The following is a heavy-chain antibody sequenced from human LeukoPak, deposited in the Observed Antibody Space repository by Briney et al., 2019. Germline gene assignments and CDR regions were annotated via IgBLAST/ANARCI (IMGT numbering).Heavy chain of an antibody. D-gene: IGHD3-22*01. J-gene: IGHJ6*02. CDR1: GYTFTSYD. CDR3: ARGSGAISSGYYYYYYGMDV. V-gene: IGHV1-8*01. CDR2: MNPNSGNT. Sequence: ASVTVSCRASGYTFTSYDINWVRQATGQGLEWMGWMNPNSGNTGYAQKFQGRVTMTRNTSISTAYMELSSLRSEDTAVYYCARGSGAISSGYYYYYYGMDVWGQGTTVTVSS.